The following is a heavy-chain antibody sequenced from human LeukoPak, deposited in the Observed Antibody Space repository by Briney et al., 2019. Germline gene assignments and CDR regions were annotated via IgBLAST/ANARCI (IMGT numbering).Heavy chain of an antibody. D-gene: IGHD4-23*01. Sequence: GSLRLSCAASGFTFSSYSMNWVRQAPGKGLEWVSSISSSSYIYYADSVKGRFTISRDNAKNSLYLQMNSLRAEDTAVYYCAREAYDYGGYYFDYWGQGTLVTVSS. V-gene: IGHV3-21*01. CDR3: AREAYDYGGYYFDY. CDR1: GFTFSSYS. CDR2: ISSSSYI. J-gene: IGHJ4*02.